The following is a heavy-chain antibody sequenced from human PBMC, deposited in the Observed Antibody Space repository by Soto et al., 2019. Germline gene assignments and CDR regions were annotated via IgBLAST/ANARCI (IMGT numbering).Heavy chain of an antibody. CDR3: AHSVVAGLGYYFDY. J-gene: IGHJ4*02. D-gene: IGHD6-19*01. Sequence: QITLKESGPTLVKPTQTLTLTCTFSGFSLSSTRVAVGWIRQPPGKALEWLALIYWDDDKRYSPFLKSRLITTNDPSKTQVVLTMPNMDPVDPATYYCAHSVVAGLGYYFDYWGQGTLVTVSS. CDR2: IYWDDDK. CDR1: GFSLSSTRVA. V-gene: IGHV2-5*02.